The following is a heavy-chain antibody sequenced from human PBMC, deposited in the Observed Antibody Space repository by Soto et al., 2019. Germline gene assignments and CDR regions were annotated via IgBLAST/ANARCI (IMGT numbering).Heavy chain of an antibody. J-gene: IGHJ4*02. Sequence: QITLNESGPTVVKPAETLTLTCTFSGFSLTTSGVGVGWIRQSPGKAPEWLALIYWDDDKRYSASLKSRLTITMDHSKNQVVLTLASMDPADTATYYCAHRILRTVFGLVTTTAIYFDFWGQGTPVVVSS. CDR2: IYWDDDK. CDR1: GFSLTTSGVG. V-gene: IGHV2-5*02. D-gene: IGHD3-3*01. CDR3: AHRILRTVFGLVTTTAIYFDF.